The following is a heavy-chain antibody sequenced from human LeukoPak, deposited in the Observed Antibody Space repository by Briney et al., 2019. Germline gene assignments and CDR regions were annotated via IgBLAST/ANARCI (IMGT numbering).Heavy chain of an antibody. CDR1: GYTFISYY. D-gene: IGHD1-1*01. CDR2: IIPISKTA. J-gene: IGHJ6*02. Sequence: SVKVSCKASGYTFISYYMHWVRQAPGQGLEWMGGIIPISKTADYAQKFQGRVTITADESTSTAYMEVSSLRSEDTAVYYCARVPKDAQIPTTTLNYYYFYGMDVWGQGTTVTVSS. V-gene: IGHV1-69*13. CDR3: ARVPKDAQIPTTTLNYYYFYGMDV.